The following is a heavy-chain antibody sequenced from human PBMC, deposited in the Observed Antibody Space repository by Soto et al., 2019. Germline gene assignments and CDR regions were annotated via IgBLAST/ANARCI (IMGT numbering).Heavy chain of an antibody. J-gene: IGHJ5*02. V-gene: IGHV1-2*04. CDR1: GYTFTGYY. CDR2: INPNSGGT. CDR3: ARDRRYCTNGVCYLHNWFDP. D-gene: IGHD2-8*01. Sequence: ASVKVSCKASGYTFTGYYMHWVRQAPGQGLEWMGWINPNSGGTNYAQKFQGWVTMTRDTSISTAYMELSRLRSDDTAVYYCARDRRYCTNGVCYLHNWFDPWGQGTLVTVSS.